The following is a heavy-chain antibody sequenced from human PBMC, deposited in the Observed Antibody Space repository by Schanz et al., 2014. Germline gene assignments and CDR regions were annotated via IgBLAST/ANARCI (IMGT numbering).Heavy chain of an antibody. CDR1: GFTFSTYA. D-gene: IGHD3-10*01. CDR3: AKGRFGELSAFDI. Sequence: EVQLVESGGGLVQPGGSLRLSCAASGFTFSTYAMAWVRQAPGKGLEWVSSINTGGDSTYYADSVKGRFTISRDNAKNTLYLQMNSLSAEDTAVYYCAKGRFGELSAFDIWGQGTMVTVSS. V-gene: IGHV3-23*04. CDR2: INTGGDST. J-gene: IGHJ3*02.